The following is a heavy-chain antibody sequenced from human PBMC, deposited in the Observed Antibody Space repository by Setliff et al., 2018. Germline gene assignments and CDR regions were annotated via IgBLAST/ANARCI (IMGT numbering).Heavy chain of an antibody. Sequence: GGSLRLSCAASGFTFRSYEMNWVRQTPGKGLEWVSGINSGSGFLTHYADSVKGRFTISRDNSKNTLYLQMNSLRAEDTAVYYCARDGGLLQFLEWSRSYMDVWGKGTTVTVSS. J-gene: IGHJ6*03. CDR2: INSGSGFLT. CDR1: GFTFRSYE. V-gene: IGHV3-23*01. D-gene: IGHD3-3*01. CDR3: ARDGGLLQFLEWSRSYMDV.